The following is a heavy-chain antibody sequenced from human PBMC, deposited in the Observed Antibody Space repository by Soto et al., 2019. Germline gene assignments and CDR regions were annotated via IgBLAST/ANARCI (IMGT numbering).Heavy chain of an antibody. J-gene: IGHJ4*02. D-gene: IGHD3-10*01. CDR1: GFTFSSYA. V-gene: IGHV3-30-3*01. Sequence: GGSLRLSCAASGFTFSSYAMHWVRQAPGKGLEWVAVISYDGSNKYYADSVKGRFTISRDNSKNTLYLQMNSLRAEDTAVYYCARDYYDYWGQGTLVTVSS. CDR3: ARDYYDY. CDR2: ISYDGSNK.